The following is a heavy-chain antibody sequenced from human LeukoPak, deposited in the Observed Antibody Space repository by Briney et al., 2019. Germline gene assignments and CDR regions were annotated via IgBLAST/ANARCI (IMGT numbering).Heavy chain of an antibody. Sequence: GGSLRLSCAASGFTFSTYKMTWVRQAPGKGLEWVSSIFSSSSYFFYANSVQGRFTISRDDANDSLYLHMNSLRAEDTAVYYCARDPFWSAYSGGAFDIWGQGTMVTVSS. V-gene: IGHV3-21*01. J-gene: IGHJ3*02. CDR2: IFSSSSYF. CDR1: GFTFSTYK. CDR3: ARDPFWSAYSGGAFDI. D-gene: IGHD3-3*01.